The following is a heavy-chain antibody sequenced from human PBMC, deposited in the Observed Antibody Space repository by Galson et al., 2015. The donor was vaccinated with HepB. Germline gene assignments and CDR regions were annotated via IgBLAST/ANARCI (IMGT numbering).Heavy chain of an antibody. CDR1: GFAFSTYG. CDR2: ISYDGGEK. V-gene: IGHV3-30*03. CDR3: ARGMGTRYNWNPRGYYYGLDV. D-gene: IGHD1-1*01. Sequence: SLRLSCAASGFAFSTYGIHWVRQAPGKGLEWVTVISYDGGEKYYRDSVKGRFAISRDNSQNTLHLQMTRLRAEDTAVYYCARGMGTRYNWNPRGYYYGLDVWGQGTTVTVSS. J-gene: IGHJ6*02.